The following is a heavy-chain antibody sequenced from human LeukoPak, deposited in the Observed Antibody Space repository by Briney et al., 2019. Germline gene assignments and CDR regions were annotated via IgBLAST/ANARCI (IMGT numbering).Heavy chain of an antibody. V-gene: IGHV4-59*01. CDR1: GGSISSYY. CDR3: ARDTYYYDSSGSYYYYGMDV. CDR2: IYYSGST. D-gene: IGHD3-22*01. J-gene: IGHJ6*02. Sequence: SETLSLTCTVSGGSISSYYWNWIRQPPGKGLEWIGYIYYSGSTNYNPSLKSRVTISVDTSKNQFSLKLSSVTAADTAVYYCARDTYYYDSSGSYYYYGMDVWGQGTTVTVSS.